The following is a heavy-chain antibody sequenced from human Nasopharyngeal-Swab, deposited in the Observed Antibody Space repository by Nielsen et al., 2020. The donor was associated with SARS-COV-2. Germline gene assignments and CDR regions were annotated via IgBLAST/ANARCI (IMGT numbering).Heavy chain of an antibody. Sequence: GESLKISCKASGYTFTSYYMHWVRQAPGQGLEWMGIINPSGGSTSYAQKFQGRVTMTRDTSTSTVYMEMSSLRSEDTAVYYCARGAEFGYYGMDVWGQGTTVTVSS. D-gene: IGHD3-16*01. J-gene: IGHJ6*02. CDR2: INPSGGST. CDR3: ARGAEFGYYGMDV. V-gene: IGHV1-46*01. CDR1: GYTFTSYY.